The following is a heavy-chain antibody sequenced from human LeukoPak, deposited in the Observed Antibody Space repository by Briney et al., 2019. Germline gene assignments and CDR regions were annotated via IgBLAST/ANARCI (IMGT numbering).Heavy chain of an antibody. CDR1: GFTFSSYA. CDR2: ISGSGGST. J-gene: IGHJ4*02. V-gene: IGHV3-23*01. Sequence: HPGGSLRLSCAASGFTFSSYAISWVRQAPGKGLEWVSAISGSGGSTYYADSVKGRFTISRDNSKNTLYLQMNSLRAEDTAVYYCAKQHIVVVTATHDYWGQGTLVTVSS. CDR3: AKQHIVVVTATHDY. D-gene: IGHD2-21*02.